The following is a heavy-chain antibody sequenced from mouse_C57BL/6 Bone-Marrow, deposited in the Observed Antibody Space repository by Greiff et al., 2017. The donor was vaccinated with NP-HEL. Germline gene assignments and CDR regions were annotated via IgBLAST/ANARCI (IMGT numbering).Heavy chain of an antibody. CDR3: ARRGLREAMDY. D-gene: IGHD1-1*01. Sequence: EVQLQQSGPVLVKPGASVKMSCKASGYTFTDYYMNWVKQSHGKSLEWIGVINPYNGGTSYNQKFKGKATLTVDKSSSTAYMELNSLTSEDSAVYYCARRGLREAMDYWGQGTSVTVSS. V-gene: IGHV1-19*01. CDR2: INPYNGGT. CDR1: GYTFTDYY. J-gene: IGHJ4*01.